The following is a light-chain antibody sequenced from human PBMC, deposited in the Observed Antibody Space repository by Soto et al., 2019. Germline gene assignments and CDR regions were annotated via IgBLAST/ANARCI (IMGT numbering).Light chain of an antibody. CDR3: QQYGSSGGP. J-gene: IGKJ1*01. Sequence: EIVLTQSPGTLSLSPGERATLSCRASQSVSSSYLAWYQQKPGQAPRLLIYGASSRATGIPDRFCGSGSGTDFTLTISRLEPEDFAVYYCQQYGSSGGPFGQGTKVEIK. V-gene: IGKV3-20*01. CDR1: QSVSSSY. CDR2: GAS.